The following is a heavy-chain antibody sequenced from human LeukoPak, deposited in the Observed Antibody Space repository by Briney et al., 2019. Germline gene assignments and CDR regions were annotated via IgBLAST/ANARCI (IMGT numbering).Heavy chain of an antibody. Sequence: SETLSLTCTVSGGSISSYSYYWGWIRQPPGKGLEWIGNIYYSGTTYYNPSLKSRVTISVDTSKKQFSLKLTSVTAADTAVYYCARDGPLDAFDIWGQGTMVTVSS. J-gene: IGHJ3*02. V-gene: IGHV4-39*07. CDR3: ARDGPLDAFDI. CDR2: IYYSGTT. CDR1: GGSISSYSYY.